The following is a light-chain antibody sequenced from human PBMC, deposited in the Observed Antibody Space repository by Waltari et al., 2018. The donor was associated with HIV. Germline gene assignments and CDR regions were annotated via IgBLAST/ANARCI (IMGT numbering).Light chain of an antibody. V-gene: IGKV1-39*01. CDR1: QCISNY. CDR2: AAS. CDR3: QQCFTSSFT. Sequence: IQMTQSPSSLSASIADRLTITFRASQCISNYLNWYQKKPGRAPKLLIYAASSLPSGVPSRFSGSGSGTDFTLTISSLQPEDSATYFCQQCFTSSFTFGPGTKVDIK. J-gene: IGKJ3*01.